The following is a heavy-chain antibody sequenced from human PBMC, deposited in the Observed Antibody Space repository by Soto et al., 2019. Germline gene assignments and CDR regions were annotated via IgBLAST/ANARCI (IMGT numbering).Heavy chain of an antibody. CDR1: GFTFSSYA. CDR3: ASHTPGGWELLGTFDY. V-gene: IGHV3-30-3*01. CDR2: ISYDGSNK. Sequence: QVQLVESGGGVVQPGRSLRLSCAAPGFTFSSYAMHWVRQAPGKGLEWVAVISYDGSNKYYADSVKGRFTISRDNSKNTLYLQMNSLRAEDTAVYYCASHTPGGWELLGTFDYWGQGTLVTVSS. J-gene: IGHJ4*02. D-gene: IGHD1-26*01.